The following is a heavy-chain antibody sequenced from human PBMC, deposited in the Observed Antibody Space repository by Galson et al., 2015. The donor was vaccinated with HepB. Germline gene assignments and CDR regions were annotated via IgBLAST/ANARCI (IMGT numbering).Heavy chain of an antibody. CDR1: GDSVSGNSAA. D-gene: IGHD3-22*01. V-gene: IGHV6-1*01. CDR3: ARGLVVVIRGNYYYYGMDV. Sequence: CAISGDSVSGNSAAWNWIRQSPSRGLEWLGRTYYRSKWYNDYAVSVKSRITINPDTSKNQFSLQLNSVTPEDTAVYYCARGLVVVIRGNYYYYGMDVWGQGTTVTVSS. CDR2: TYYRSKWYN. J-gene: IGHJ6*02.